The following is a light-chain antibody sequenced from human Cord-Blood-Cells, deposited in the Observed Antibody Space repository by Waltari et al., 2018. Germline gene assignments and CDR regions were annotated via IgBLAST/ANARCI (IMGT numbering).Light chain of an antibody. V-gene: IGLV2-14*03. CDR2: DVS. CDR1: SSDVGGYTY. J-gene: IGLJ3*02. CDR3: SSYTSSSTLV. Sequence: QSALTQPASVSGSPGPSITISCTGTSSDVGGYTYVSWYQQHPGKAPKLMIYDVSNRPSGVSNRCSGSKSGNTASLTSSGLQAEDEADYYCSSYTSSSTLVFGGGTKLTVL.